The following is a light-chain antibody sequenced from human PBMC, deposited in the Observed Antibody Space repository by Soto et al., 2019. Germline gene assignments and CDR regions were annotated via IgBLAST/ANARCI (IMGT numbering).Light chain of an antibody. Sequence: DTLLTQSPSSLSASVGDRITLTCRASQGISSYLAWYQQKPGKAPKLLIYAASTLQSGVPSRFSGSGSGTEFTLTISSLQPEDSAIYYCQQTDTFPITFGQGTRLEIK. J-gene: IGKJ5*01. CDR1: QGISSY. CDR2: AAS. V-gene: IGKV1-9*01. CDR3: QQTDTFPIT.